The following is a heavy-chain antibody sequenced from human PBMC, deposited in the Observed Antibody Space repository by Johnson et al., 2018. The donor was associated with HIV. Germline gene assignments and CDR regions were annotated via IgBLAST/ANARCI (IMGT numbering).Heavy chain of an antibody. J-gene: IGHJ3*01. CDR3: AKDGGRWSYSFDV. CDR1: GFTFRSYA. D-gene: IGHD3-16*01. CDR2: ITYDGRNK. V-gene: IGHV3-30*18. Sequence: QVQLVESGGGVMQPGKSLRLSCEASGFTFRSYAMHWVRQAPGKGLEWVAVITYDGRNKSYADSVKGRFTVSRDNSKNTLYLQMNSLRGEDTAMYYCAKDGGRWSYSFDVWGQGTMVSVSS.